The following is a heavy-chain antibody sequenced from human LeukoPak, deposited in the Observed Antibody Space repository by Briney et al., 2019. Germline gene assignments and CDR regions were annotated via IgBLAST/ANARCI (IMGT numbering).Heavy chain of an antibody. D-gene: IGHD6-13*01. Sequence: SETLSLTCAVYGGSFSGYYWSWIRQPPGKGLEWIGEINHGGSTNYNPSLKSRVTISVDTSKNQFSLKLSSVTAADTAVYYCAREKGIAAAGTSLYYYYGMDVWGQGTTVTVSS. V-gene: IGHV4-34*01. CDR2: INHGGST. CDR1: GGSFSGYY. CDR3: AREKGIAAAGTSLYYYYGMDV. J-gene: IGHJ6*02.